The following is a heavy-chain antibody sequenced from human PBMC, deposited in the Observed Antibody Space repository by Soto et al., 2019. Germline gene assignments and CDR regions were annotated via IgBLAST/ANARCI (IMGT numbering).Heavy chain of an antibody. J-gene: IGHJ6*02. V-gene: IGHV4-34*01. Sequence: PSETLSLTCAVYGGSFSGYYWRWIRQPPGKGLEWIGEINHSGSTNYNPSLKSRVTISVDTSKNQFSLKLSSVTAADTAVYYCARSRCYCSSTSCYCGMDVWGQGTTVTVSS. CDR3: ARSRCYCSSTSCYCGMDV. CDR2: INHSGST. CDR1: GGSFSGYY. D-gene: IGHD2-2*01.